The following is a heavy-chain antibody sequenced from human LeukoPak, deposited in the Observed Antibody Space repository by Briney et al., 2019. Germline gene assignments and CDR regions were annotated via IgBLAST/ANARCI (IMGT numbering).Heavy chain of an antibody. D-gene: IGHD5-12*01. CDR3: ARDVEGGYPYYYYGMDV. CDR1: RFTFNNYG. J-gene: IGHJ6*02. V-gene: IGHV3-33*01. Sequence: GGSLRLSCAASRFTFNNYGMHWVRQAPGKGLEWVAIIWYDGSNKYYADFVKGRFTISRDKSKNTLYLQMNSLRAEDTAVYYCARDVEGGYPYYYYGMDVWGQGTTVTVSS. CDR2: IWYDGSNK.